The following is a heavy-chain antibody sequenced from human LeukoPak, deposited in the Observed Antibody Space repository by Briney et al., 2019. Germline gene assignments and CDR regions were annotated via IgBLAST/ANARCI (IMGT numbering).Heavy chain of an antibody. V-gene: IGHV3-23*01. D-gene: IGHD3-22*01. J-gene: IGHJ4*02. CDR2: SSGGGYNT. CDR3: AKGFYYDGRGDYLDF. Sequence: GGSLRLSCAASGFTVPNYAMAWVRQAPGKGLEWVSSSGGGYNTYYAASVEGRFTISRDNSKNTLYLQLTSLRAEDTAVYYCAKGFYYDGRGDYLDFWGQGTLVTVSS. CDR1: GFTVPNYA.